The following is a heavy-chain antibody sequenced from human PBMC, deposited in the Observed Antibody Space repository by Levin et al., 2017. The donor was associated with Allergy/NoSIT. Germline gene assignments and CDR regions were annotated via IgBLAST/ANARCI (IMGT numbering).Heavy chain of an antibody. V-gene: IGHV3-7*01. D-gene: IGHD3-9*01. Sequence: GGSLRLSCAASGFTFTSYWMNWVRQAPGKGLEWVANIKKDGSETFYADAVKGRFTISRDNDKESLFLELASLRVEDTAIYYCASGYYKAAGPFDYWGQGTLVTVSS. J-gene: IGHJ4*02. CDR1: GFTFTSYW. CDR3: ASGYYKAAGPFDY. CDR2: IKKDGSET.